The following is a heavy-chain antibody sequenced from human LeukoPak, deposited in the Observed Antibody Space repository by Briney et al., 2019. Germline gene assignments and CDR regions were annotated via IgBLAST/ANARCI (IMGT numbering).Heavy chain of an antibody. CDR3: ARGVEGGSGWYNLDF. CDR1: GGSISSYF. J-gene: IGHJ4*02. V-gene: IGHV4-4*07. CDR2: IYTSGST. D-gene: IGHD6-19*01. Sequence: SETLPLTCTVSGGSISSYFWNWIRQPGGKGLEWIGHIYTSGSTNYNPSLKSRVTMSVDTSNNQFSLKLSSVTAADTAVYYCARGVEGGSGWYNLDFWGQGTLVTVSS.